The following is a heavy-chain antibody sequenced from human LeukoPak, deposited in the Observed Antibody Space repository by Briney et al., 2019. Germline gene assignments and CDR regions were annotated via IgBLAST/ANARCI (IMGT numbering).Heavy chain of an antibody. Sequence: SETLSLTCTVSGGSISGYYWGWNRQAPGKGLEWIGYIHYRGSTNYNPSLKSRVTISLDTSKNQFSLRLNSVTAADTAVYYCARESIPTYYFDYWGQGTLVTVSS. V-gene: IGHV4-59*12. CDR2: IHYRGST. J-gene: IGHJ4*02. CDR3: ARESIPTYYFDY. D-gene: IGHD6-6*01. CDR1: GGSISGYY.